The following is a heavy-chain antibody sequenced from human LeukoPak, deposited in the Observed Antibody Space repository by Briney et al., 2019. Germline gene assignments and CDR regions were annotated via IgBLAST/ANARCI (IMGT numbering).Heavy chain of an antibody. D-gene: IGHD6-13*01. V-gene: IGHV1-2*04. Sequence: ASVKVSCKASGYTFTGYYMHWVRQAPGQGLEWMGWINPNSGGTNYAQKFQGWVTMTRDTSISTAYMELSSLRSEDTAVYYCAREEAAAACLDPWGQGTLVTVSS. CDR1: GYTFTGYY. CDR2: INPNSGGT. CDR3: AREEAAAACLDP. J-gene: IGHJ5*02.